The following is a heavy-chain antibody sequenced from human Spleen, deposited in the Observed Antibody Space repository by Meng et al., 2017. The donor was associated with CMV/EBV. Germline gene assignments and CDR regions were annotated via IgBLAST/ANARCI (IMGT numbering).Heavy chain of an antibody. J-gene: IGHJ5*02. CDR3: ARVQDYDFWSGYPDP. D-gene: IGHD3-3*01. Sequence: ASVKVSCKASGYMFTSHGISWMRQAPGQGLEWMGWISAYTDNTDYAQKFQGRVTMTTDTSTSTAYMELRSLRSDDTAVYYCARVQDYDFWSGYPDPWGQGTLVTVSS. V-gene: IGHV1-18*01. CDR2: ISAYTDNT. CDR1: GYMFTSHG.